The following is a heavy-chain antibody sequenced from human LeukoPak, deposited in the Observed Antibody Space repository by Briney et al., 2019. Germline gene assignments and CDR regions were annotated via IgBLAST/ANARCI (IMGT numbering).Heavy chain of an antibody. J-gene: IGHJ3*02. CDR1: GFTFSSYA. D-gene: IGHD2-15*01. Sequence: PGGSLRLSCAASGFTFSSYAMHWVRQAPGKGLEWVAVISYDGSNKYYADSVKGRFTISRDNSKNTLYLQMNSLRAEDTAVYYCARDFRGRWWSPAGAFDIWGQGTMVTVSS. CDR3: ARDFRGRWWSPAGAFDI. CDR2: ISYDGSNK. V-gene: IGHV3-30*04.